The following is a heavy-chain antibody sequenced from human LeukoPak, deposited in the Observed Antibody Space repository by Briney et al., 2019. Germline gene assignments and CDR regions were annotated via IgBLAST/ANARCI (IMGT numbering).Heavy chain of an antibody. V-gene: IGHV3-33*01. D-gene: IGHD5-18*01. J-gene: IGHJ4*02. CDR2: IRSDGNKK. Sequence: PGRSLRLSCAVSGFTFSSYGMQWVRQAPGKGLEWVAVIRSDGNKKYYADSVKGRSTISRDNSKNTLYLQMNSLRAEDTAVYYCARDHSAGRYYFDHWGQGTLVTVSS. CDR3: ARDHSAGRYYFDH. CDR1: GFTFSSYG.